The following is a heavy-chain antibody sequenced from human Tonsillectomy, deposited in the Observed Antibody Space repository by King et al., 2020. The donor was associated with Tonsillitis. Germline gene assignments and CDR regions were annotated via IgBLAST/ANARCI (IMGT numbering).Heavy chain of an antibody. V-gene: IGHV1-18*01. Sequence: QVQLVESGAEVKKPGASVKVSCKASGYPFTSYAISWVRQAPGQGLEWMGWISIYNGNTNYAQKLQGRVAMTTDTSTSTAYMELRSLRSDDTAVYYCARDWGSGYGGNSVDYWGQGTLVTVSS. J-gene: IGHJ4*02. CDR2: ISIYNGNT. CDR1: GYPFTSYA. D-gene: IGHD4-23*01. CDR3: ARDWGSGYGGNSVDY.